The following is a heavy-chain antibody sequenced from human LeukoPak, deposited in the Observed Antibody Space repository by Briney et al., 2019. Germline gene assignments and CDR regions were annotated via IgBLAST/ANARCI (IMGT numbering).Heavy chain of an antibody. CDR3: ARGGGYASPIGY. J-gene: IGHJ4*02. CDR2: IYHSGST. D-gene: IGHD5-12*01. Sequence: SETLSLTCTLSGGSVSTYYWSWIRQPPGKGLEWIGYIYHSGSTNYNPSLKSRVTISVDTSKNQFSLKLSSVTAADTAVYYCARGGGYASPIGYWGQGALVTVS. V-gene: IGHV4-59*02. CDR1: GGSVSTYY.